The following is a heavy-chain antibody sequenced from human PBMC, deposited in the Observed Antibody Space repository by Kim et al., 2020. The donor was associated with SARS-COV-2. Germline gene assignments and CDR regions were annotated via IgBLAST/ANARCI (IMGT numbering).Heavy chain of an antibody. V-gene: IGHV4-59*08. CDR1: GGSISSYY. D-gene: IGHD3-3*01. Sequence: LETLSLTCTVSGGSISSYYWSWIRQPPGKGLEWIGYIYYSGSTNYNPSLKSRVTILVDTSKNQFSLKLSSVTAADTAVYYCASQRFTYYDFWSGYLGAFDIWGQGTMVTVSS. CDR2: IYYSGST. CDR3: ASQRFTYYDFWSGYLGAFDI. J-gene: IGHJ3*02.